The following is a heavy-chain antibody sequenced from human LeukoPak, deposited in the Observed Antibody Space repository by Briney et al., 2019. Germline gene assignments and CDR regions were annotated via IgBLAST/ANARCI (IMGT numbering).Heavy chain of an antibody. CDR1: GGSISSSSYY. V-gene: IGHV4-39*01. J-gene: IGHJ4*02. CDR2: IYYSGST. Sequence: PSETLSLTCTASGGSISSSSYYWGWIRQPPGKGLEWIGSIYYSGSTYYNPSLKSRVTISVDTSKNQFSLKLSSVTAADTAVYYCASLAVAGYYFDYWGQGTLVTVSS. D-gene: IGHD6-19*01. CDR3: ASLAVAGYYFDY.